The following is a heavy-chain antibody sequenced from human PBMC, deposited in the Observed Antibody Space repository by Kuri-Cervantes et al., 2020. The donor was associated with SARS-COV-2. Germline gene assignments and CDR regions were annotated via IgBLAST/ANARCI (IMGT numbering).Heavy chain of an antibody. CDR2: ISSSSSYI. J-gene: IGHJ6*03. Sequence: GGSLRLSCAASGFTFSSYSMNWVRQAPGKGLEWVSSISSSSSYIYYADSVKGRFTISRDNAKNSLYLQMNSLRAEDTAVYYCARGSYYYYYYYYMDVWGKGNRVNCSS. V-gene: IGHV3-21*01. CDR1: GFTFSSYS. D-gene: IGHD1-26*01. CDR3: ARGSYYYYYYYYMDV.